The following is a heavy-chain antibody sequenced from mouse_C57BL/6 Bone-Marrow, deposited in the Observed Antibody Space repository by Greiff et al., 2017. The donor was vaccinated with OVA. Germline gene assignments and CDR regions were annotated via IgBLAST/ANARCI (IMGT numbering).Heavy chain of an antibody. CDR3: ARGGYYGSSFFDY. Sequence: VQRVESGAELVRPGTSVKMSCKASGYTFTNYWIGWAKQRPGHGLEWIGDIYPGGGYTNYNEKFKGKATLTADKSSSTAYMQFSSLTSEDSAIYYCARGGYYGSSFFDYWGQGTTLTVSS. CDR1: GYTFTNYW. J-gene: IGHJ2*01. CDR2: IYPGGGYT. D-gene: IGHD1-1*01. V-gene: IGHV1-63*01.